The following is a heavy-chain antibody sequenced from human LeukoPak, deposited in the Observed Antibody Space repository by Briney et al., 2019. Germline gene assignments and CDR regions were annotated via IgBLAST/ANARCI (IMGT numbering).Heavy chain of an antibody. D-gene: IGHD6-13*01. CDR2: IYPGDSDT. CDR1: GYSFTSYW. V-gene: IGHV5-51*01. J-gene: IGHJ3*02. Sequence: GESLKISCKGSGYSFTSYWIGWVRQMPGKGLEWMGIIYPGDSDTRYSPSFQGQVTISADKSISTAYLQWSSLKASDTAMYYCARRPEQQLAEGAFDIWGQGTMVTVSS. CDR3: ARRPEQQLAEGAFDI.